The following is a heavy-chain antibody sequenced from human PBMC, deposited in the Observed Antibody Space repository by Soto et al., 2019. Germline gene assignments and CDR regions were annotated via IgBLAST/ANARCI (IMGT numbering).Heavy chain of an antibody. V-gene: IGHV3-64*01. CDR3: ARDRIAAAVNYYYYYMDG. J-gene: IGHJ6*03. D-gene: IGHD6-13*01. Sequence: GGSLRLSCAASGFTFSSYAMHWVRQAPGKGLEYVSAISSNGGSTYYANSVKGRFTISRDNSKNTLYLQMGSLRAEDMAVYYCARDRIAAAVNYYYYYMDGWGKGTTVTVSS. CDR2: ISSNGGST. CDR1: GFTFSSYA.